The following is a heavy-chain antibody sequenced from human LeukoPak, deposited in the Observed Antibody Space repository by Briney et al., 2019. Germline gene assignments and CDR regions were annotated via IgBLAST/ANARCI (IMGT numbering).Heavy chain of an antibody. D-gene: IGHD6-6*01. Sequence: SETLSLTCTVSGASITSYTHYWGWIRQPPGKGLGWIATVYYTGGTYYNPSLKSRVTISIDTSRNHFSLKLTSVIAADTAMYYCVSNSSSSPWFDPWGQGTLVTVSS. CDR2: VYYTGGT. CDR1: GASITSYTHY. V-gene: IGHV4-39*02. J-gene: IGHJ5*02. CDR3: VSNSSSSPWFDP.